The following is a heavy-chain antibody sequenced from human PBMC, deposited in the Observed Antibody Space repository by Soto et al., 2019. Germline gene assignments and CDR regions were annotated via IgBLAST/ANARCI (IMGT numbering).Heavy chain of an antibody. Sequence: EAQVVESGGGLVKPGGSLRLSCNFTFSMYSMNWVRQAPGKGLEWVASISSGSAFIKYADSVKGRFSISRDNAKNSVSVQMKSMRTEDKAMDYCARDQGGSYDSWFDPWGRGTLVTVAS. CDR3: ARDQGGSYDSWFDP. CDR1: TFSMYS. J-gene: IGHJ5*02. V-gene: IGHV3-21*06. D-gene: IGHD1-26*01. CDR2: ISSGSAFI.